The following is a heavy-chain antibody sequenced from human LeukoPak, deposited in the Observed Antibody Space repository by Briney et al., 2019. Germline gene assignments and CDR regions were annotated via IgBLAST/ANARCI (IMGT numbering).Heavy chain of an antibody. CDR1: GGSINSGGNY. J-gene: IGHJ3*02. Sequence: SETLSLTCTVPGGSINSGGNYWSWIRQHPGKGLEWIGYIYYSGITYYNPSLRRRVTISVDTSKNQFSLKLGSVTAADTAVYYCAGPQRGSKAYTFDIWGHGTMVTVSS. V-gene: IGHV4-31*03. CDR3: AGPQRGSKAYTFDI. CDR2: IYYSGIT. D-gene: IGHD2-21*01.